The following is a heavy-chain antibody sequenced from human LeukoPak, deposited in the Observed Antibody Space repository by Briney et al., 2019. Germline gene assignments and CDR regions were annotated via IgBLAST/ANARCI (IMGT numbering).Heavy chain of an antibody. CDR1: GFSVINAW. J-gene: IGHJ4*02. Sequence: PGGSLRLSCAASGFSVINAWMSWVRQAPGQGLEWVGRIKSRADGGTTGYAAPVEGRFSISRDDSENTLYLQMNSLQIDGTALYYCLIFPGRWGQGTLVTVSS. V-gene: IGHV3-15*05. D-gene: IGHD3-3*01. CDR3: LIFPGR. CDR2: IKSRADGGTT.